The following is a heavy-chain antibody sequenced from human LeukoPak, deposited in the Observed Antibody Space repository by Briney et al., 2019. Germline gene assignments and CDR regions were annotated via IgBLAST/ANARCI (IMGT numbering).Heavy chain of an antibody. CDR2: IYYTGKT. CDR3: AKDWDY. J-gene: IGHJ4*02. V-gene: IGHV4-61*03. Sequence: SETLSLTCTVSGDSVSNGNYYWSWLRQPPGKALEWIGYIYYTGKTYYNPSLEGRVTILVDTSRNHFSVKLSSVTAADTAVYYCAKDWDYWGQGTLVTVSS. CDR1: GDSVSNGNYY.